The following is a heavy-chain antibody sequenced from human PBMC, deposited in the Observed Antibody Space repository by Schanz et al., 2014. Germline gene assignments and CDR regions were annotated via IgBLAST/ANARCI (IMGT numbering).Heavy chain of an antibody. Sequence: EVQLAESGGGLVQPGGSLRLSCAASGFTFSTHAMHWVRQAPGKGLEWVSAINTGVNTYYADSVRGRFTMSRDNSKNTLYLQMNSLRAEDTAVYYCARIGGSVFDYWAQGTLVTVSS. V-gene: IGHV3-23*04. CDR3: ARIGGSVFDY. CDR1: GFTFSTHA. D-gene: IGHD3-10*01. CDR2: INTGVNT. J-gene: IGHJ4*02.